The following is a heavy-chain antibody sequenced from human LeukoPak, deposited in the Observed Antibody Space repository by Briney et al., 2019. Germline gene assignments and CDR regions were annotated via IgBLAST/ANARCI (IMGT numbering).Heavy chain of an antibody. CDR1: GFTFDDYG. Sequence: PGGSLRLSCVASGFTFDDYGMTWVRQAPGQGLEWVSFINWNGGSPGYADSVRGRFTISRDNAKNSLYLQMNSLRAEDTALYYCARVMTTSLRGFDYWGQGTLVTVSS. CDR2: INWNGGSP. J-gene: IGHJ4*02. V-gene: IGHV3-20*04. CDR3: ARVMTTSLRGFDY. D-gene: IGHD4-11*01.